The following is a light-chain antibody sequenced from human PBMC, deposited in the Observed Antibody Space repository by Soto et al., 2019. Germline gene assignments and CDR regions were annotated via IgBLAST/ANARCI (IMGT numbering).Light chain of an antibody. J-gene: IGLJ1*01. V-gene: IGLV1-40*01. CDR3: QSYDSSLSGCYV. Sequence: QSVLTQPPSVSGAPGQRVTISCTGSSSNIGAGYDVHWYQQLPGTAPKLLIYGNSNRPSGVPDRFSGSKSGTSASLAITGLQAEDEADYYCQSYDSSLSGCYVSGTGTKATVL. CDR1: SSNIGAGYD. CDR2: GNS.